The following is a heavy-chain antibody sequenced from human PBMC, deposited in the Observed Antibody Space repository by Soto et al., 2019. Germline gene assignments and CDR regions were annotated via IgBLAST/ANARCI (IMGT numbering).Heavy chain of an antibody. CDR2: INPLPTSGST. V-gene: IGHV1-46*01. Sequence: QVQLVQSGAEVKKPGASVKVSCKASGYIFTTYYIHWVRQAPGQGLEWMAIINPLPTSGSTNYAQKFQGRVTVTRDTSTSTVDLELSSLRSDDTAVYYCARDVAAADYWGQGNLVTVAS. CDR3: ARDVAAADY. J-gene: IGHJ4*02. D-gene: IGHD6-13*01. CDR1: GYIFTTYY.